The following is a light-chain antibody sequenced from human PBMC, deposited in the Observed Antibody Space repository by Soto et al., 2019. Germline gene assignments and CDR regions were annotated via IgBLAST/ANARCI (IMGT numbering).Light chain of an antibody. CDR1: QDISNS. V-gene: IGKV1-16*02. Sequence: DIQMTQSPSSLSASVGDRVTITCRASQDISNSLAWFQQKPGKAPKSLIYGASTLQSGVPSKFTGSESGTDFTLTISSLQPEDFATYYCQQYNSYPYAFGQGTKVDIK. CDR2: GAS. CDR3: QQYNSYPYA. J-gene: IGKJ2*01.